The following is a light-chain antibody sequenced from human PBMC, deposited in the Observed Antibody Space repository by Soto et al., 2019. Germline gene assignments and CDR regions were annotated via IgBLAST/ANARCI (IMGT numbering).Light chain of an antibody. J-gene: IGKJ4*01. V-gene: IGKV1-9*01. Sequence: IQLTQSPSSLSASVGDRVTITCRASQGISSYLAWYQQKPGKAPNLLIYTASTLQSGVPSRFSGSGSGTDFTLTISSLQPEDFATYYCQQFSTYPRTFGGGTKVDIK. CDR2: TAS. CDR3: QQFSTYPRT. CDR1: QGISSY.